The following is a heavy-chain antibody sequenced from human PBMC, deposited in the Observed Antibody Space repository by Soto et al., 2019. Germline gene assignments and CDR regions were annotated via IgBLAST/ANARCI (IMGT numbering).Heavy chain of an antibody. CDR2: IYYSGST. Sequence: KTSETLSLTCTVSGGSISDKYWSWIRQSPGKGLEWIGYIYYSGSTNSNPSLKSRVTISIDPSKNQFSLKLRSVTPADTAVYYCARDSPGYYDPWGQGTQVTVSS. V-gene: IGHV4-59*01. CDR1: GGSISDKY. D-gene: IGHD1-26*01. J-gene: IGHJ5*02. CDR3: ARDSPGYYDP.